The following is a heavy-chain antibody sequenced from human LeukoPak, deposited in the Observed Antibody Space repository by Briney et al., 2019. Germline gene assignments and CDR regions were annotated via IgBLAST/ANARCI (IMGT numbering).Heavy chain of an antibody. CDR1: GYTFTGYY. D-gene: IGHD5-24*01. V-gene: IGHV1-2*02. CDR2: INPNSGGT. CDR3: ARDRRDVEMATDY. Sequence: ASVKVSCKASGYTFTGYYMHWVRQAPGQGLEWMGWINPNSGGTNYAQKFQGRVTMTRDTSISTAYMELSRLRSDDTAVYYCARDRRDVEMATDYWGQGTLVSVSS. J-gene: IGHJ4*02.